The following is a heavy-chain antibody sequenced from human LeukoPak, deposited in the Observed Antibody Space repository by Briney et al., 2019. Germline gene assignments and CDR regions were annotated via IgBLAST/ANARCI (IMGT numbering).Heavy chain of an antibody. D-gene: IGHD6-13*01. CDR1: GYTLTELS. Sequence: ASVKVSCKVSGYTLTELSMHWVRQAPGKGLEWMGGFDPEDGETIYAQKFQGRVTMTEDTSTDTAYMELSSLRSEDTAVYYCARGVWIAAAGKPENNLDYWGQGTLVTVSS. V-gene: IGHV1-24*01. J-gene: IGHJ4*02. CDR3: ARGVWIAAAGKPENNLDY. CDR2: FDPEDGET.